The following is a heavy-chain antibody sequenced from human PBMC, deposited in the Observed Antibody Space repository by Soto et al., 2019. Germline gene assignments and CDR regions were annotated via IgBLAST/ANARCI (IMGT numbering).Heavy chain of an antibody. J-gene: IGHJ4*02. CDR3: ARRYGGNLDY. V-gene: IGHV4-59*08. CDR1: GGSISSYY. CDR2: IYYSGGT. Sequence: QVQLQESGPGLVKPSETLSLTCTVSGGSISSYYWSWIRQPPGKGLEWIGYIYYSGGTNYNPPLKSRVTISVDSSKNLFSLKLSSVTAADTSVYYCARRYGGNLDYWGQGTLVTVSS. D-gene: IGHD1-26*01.